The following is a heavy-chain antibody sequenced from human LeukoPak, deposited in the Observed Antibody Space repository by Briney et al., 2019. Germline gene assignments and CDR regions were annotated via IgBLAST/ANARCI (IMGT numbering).Heavy chain of an antibody. Sequence: GGSLRLSCAASGFTLSSYAMSWVRQAPGKGLEWVSGISGSGGSTYYADSVKGRFTISRDNSKNTLYLQMNRLRAEGTAVYYCARDRRATDYYDTSAYWGQGTLVTVSS. CDR3: ARDRRATDYYDTSAY. V-gene: IGHV3-23*01. CDR2: ISGSGGST. J-gene: IGHJ4*02. D-gene: IGHD3-22*01. CDR1: GFTLSSYA.